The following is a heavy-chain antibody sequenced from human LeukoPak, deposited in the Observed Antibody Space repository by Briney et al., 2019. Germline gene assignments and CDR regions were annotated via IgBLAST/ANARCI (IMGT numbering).Heavy chain of an antibody. J-gene: IGHJ4*02. D-gene: IGHD3-16*02. CDR3: ARKNYDYVWGSYRQGYFDY. CDR1: GYTFTSYD. V-gene: IGHV1-8*01. Sequence: ASVKVSCKASGYTFTSYDFNWVRQATGQGLEWMGWMNPNSGNTGYAQKFQGRVTMTRNTSISTAYMELSSLRSEDTAVYYCARKNYDYVWGSYRQGYFDYWGQGTLVTVSS. CDR2: MNPNSGNT.